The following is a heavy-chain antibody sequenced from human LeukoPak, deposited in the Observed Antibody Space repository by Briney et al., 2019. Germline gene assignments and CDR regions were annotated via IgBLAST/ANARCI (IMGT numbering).Heavy chain of an antibody. Sequence: GGSLRLSCAASGFTFRRYGMTWVRQAPGKGLDWVSSVSDSRRNTYYADSVRGRFTISRDNSRNTLYLQMNSLRAEDTAVYYCAREYHDSSGYLDYWGQGTLVTVSS. J-gene: IGHJ4*02. V-gene: IGHV3-23*01. CDR2: VSDSRRNT. D-gene: IGHD3-22*01. CDR1: GFTFRRYG. CDR3: AREYHDSSGYLDY.